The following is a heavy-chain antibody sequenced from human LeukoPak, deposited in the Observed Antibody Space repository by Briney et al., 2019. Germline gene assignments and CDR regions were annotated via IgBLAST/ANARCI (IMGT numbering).Heavy chain of an antibody. V-gene: IGHV3-43D*04. CDR3: ARNYYGSGSYLGYNWFDP. CDR1: GFTFEDYA. J-gene: IGHJ5*02. Sequence: GGSLRLSCAASGFTFEDYALHGVRQFPGKGLEWVSLITWDGGKTFYADSVKGRFTVSRDNSKSSLYLQMNSLRAEDTALYYCARNYYGSGSYLGYNWFDPWGQGTLVTVSS. D-gene: IGHD3-10*01. CDR2: ITWDGGKT.